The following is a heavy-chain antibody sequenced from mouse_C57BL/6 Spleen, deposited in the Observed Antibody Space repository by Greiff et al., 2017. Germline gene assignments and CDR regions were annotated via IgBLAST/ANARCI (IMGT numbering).Heavy chain of an antibody. CDR3: ATPNYGSSIWYFDV. CDR1: GYTFTSYT. J-gene: IGHJ1*03. CDR2: INTSSGYT. Sequence: QVQLKESGAELARPGASVKMSCKASGYTFTSYTLHWVNQRPGQGLEWIGYINTSSGYTKYNQKFKDKAPLTADKSTSTAYMQLSSLTSEDSAVYYCATPNYGSSIWYFDVWGTGTTVTVSS. D-gene: IGHD1-1*01. V-gene: IGHV1-4*01.